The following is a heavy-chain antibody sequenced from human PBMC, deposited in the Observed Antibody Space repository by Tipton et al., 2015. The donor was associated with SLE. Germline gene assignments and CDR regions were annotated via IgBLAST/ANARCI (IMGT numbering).Heavy chain of an antibody. CDR2: IIPIFGTA. J-gene: IGHJ6*02. D-gene: IGHD5-24*01. Sequence: QLVQSGAEVKKPGSSVKVSCKASGGIFSNDGFSWVRQAPGQGLEWMGGIIPIFGTATYSEMFQGRVMITADKSTSTVYMEVNSLRFEDTAVYYCARRRRDGYNFDYYYSLDVWGQGTTVTVSS. V-gene: IGHV1-69*06. CDR3: ARRRRDGYNFDYYYSLDV. CDR1: GGIFSNDG.